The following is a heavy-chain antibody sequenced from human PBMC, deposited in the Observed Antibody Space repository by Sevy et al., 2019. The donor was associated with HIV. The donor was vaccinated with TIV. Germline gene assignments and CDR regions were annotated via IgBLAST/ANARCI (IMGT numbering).Heavy chain of an antibody. CDR2: IGVNNGKT. D-gene: IGHD3-22*01. CDR1: GYNFNTYG. Sequence: ASVKVSCKASGYNFNTYGITWVRQAPGQGLEWVGWIGVNNGKTNYAARLQAGISMTADTSTSTVYMELRTLTSDDTAMYFCARDSYYYDMHSSYRPPDYWGQGTLVTVSS. V-gene: IGHV1-18*01. J-gene: IGHJ4*02. CDR3: ARDSYYYDMHSSYRPPDY.